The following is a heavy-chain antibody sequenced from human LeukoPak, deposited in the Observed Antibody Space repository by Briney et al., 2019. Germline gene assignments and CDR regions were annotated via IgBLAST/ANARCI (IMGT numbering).Heavy chain of an antibody. CDR2: IYHSGGT. J-gene: IGHJ4*02. CDR3: ARASAWNYYFDY. D-gene: IGHD1-1*01. V-gene: IGHV4-30-2*01. CDR1: GGSISSDDYS. Sequence: PSETLSLTCAVPGGSISSDDYSWNWIRQPPGKGLEWIGFIYHSGGTYYNPSLKSRVTISVDRSKNQFSLKLSSVTAADTALYYCARASAWNYYFDYWGQGTLVTVSS.